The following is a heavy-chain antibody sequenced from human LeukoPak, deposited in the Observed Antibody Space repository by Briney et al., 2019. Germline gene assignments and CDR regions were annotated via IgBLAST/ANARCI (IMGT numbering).Heavy chain of an antibody. CDR3: ARRGPALVTTDPYYFDY. J-gene: IGHJ4*02. V-gene: IGHV3-11*01. CDR2: ISSSGSTI. CDR1: GFTFSDYY. Sequence: PGGSLRLSCAASGFTFSDYYMSWIRQAPGKGLEWVSYISSSGSTIYYADSVKGRFTTSRDNAKNSLYLQMNSLRAEDTAVYYCARRGPALVTTDPYYFDYWGQGTLVTVSS. D-gene: IGHD4-17*01.